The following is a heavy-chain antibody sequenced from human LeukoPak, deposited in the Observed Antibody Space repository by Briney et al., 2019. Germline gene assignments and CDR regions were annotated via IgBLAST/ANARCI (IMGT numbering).Heavy chain of an antibody. Sequence: PSETLSLTCTVSGGSISNKYWSWLRQPPGKGLEWIGYIYYSGNTNYNPSLKSRVTILVDTSKNQVSLTLSSVTAADTAVYFCARDWGVGGRPGYMDVWGKGTTVTVSS. V-gene: IGHV4-59*01. CDR2: IYYSGNT. D-gene: IGHD6-6*01. CDR3: ARDWGVGGRPGYMDV. J-gene: IGHJ6*03. CDR1: GGSISNKY.